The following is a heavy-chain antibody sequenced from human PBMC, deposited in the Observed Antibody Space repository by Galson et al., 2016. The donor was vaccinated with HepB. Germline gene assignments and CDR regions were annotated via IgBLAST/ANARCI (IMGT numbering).Heavy chain of an antibody. CDR3: ARAYDFWSGRYYYAMDV. CDR2: IYSADTGGTT. J-gene: IGHJ6*02. Sequence: SLRLSCAASGFTVSRKYMTWVRQAPGKGLEWVSVIYSADTGGTTYYADSVKGRFTISRHNSKNTLYLQMNSLRHEDTAVYYCARAYDFWSGRYYYAMDVWGQGTTVTGS. D-gene: IGHD3-3*01. CDR1: GFTVSRKY. V-gene: IGHV3-53*04.